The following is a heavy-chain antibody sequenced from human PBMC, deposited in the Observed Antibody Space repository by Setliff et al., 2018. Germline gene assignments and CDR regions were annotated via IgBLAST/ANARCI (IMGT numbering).Heavy chain of an antibody. CDR3: ARAKGTTMANQYFDY. CDR2: ISPSSSHI. V-gene: IGHV3-21*01. CDR1: GFTCSTYS. Sequence: NPGGSLRLSCAASGFTCSTYSLIWVRQAPGTELEWVPSISPSSSHIYYADSAGGRFTISRDNAKNSLYLQLNSLRAEDTAVYYCARAKGTTMANQYFDYRGQGTLVTVSS. J-gene: IGHJ4*02. D-gene: IGHD3-10*01.